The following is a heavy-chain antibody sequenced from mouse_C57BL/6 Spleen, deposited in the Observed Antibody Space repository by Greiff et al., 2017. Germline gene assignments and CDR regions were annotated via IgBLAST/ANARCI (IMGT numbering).Heavy chain of an antibody. CDR1: VYTFTSYW. CDR3: ASTGTGFAY. Sequence: QVQLQQPGAELVKPGASVKLSCKASVYTFTSYWMHWVKQRPGQGLEWIGMIHPNSGSTNYNEKFKSKATLTVDKSSSTAYMQLSSLTSEDSAVYYCASTGTGFAYWGQGTLVTVSA. D-gene: IGHD4-1*02. CDR2: IHPNSGST. J-gene: IGHJ3*01. V-gene: IGHV1-64*01.